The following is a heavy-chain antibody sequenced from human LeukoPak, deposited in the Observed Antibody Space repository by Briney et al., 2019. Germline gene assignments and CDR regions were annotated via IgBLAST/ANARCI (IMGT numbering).Heavy chain of an antibody. V-gene: IGHV3-23*01. CDR2: ISGSGGST. Sequence: GGTLRLPCAASGFTFSSYGMSGVRQARGKGLEGVSAISGSGGSTYYADSVKVRFTISRDNSKNTLYLQMNSLRAEDTAIYYCAKNGDRGAYCSGGSCYPYFYYYMDVWGKGTTVTISS. CDR3: AKNGDRGAYCSGGSCYPYFYYYMDV. CDR1: GFTFSSYG. J-gene: IGHJ6*03. D-gene: IGHD2-15*01.